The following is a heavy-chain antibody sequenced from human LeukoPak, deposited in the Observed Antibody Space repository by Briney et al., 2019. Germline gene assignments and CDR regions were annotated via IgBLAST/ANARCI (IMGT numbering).Heavy chain of an antibody. Sequence: PGGSLRLSCAASGFIFSTYSMNWVRQGPGKGLEWVSSITSSSGYRYYADSVEGRFTISRDNAKNSLYLQMNSLRAEDTAVYYCARAKYYDGSGYPNYFDPWGQGTLVTVTS. V-gene: IGHV3-21*01. D-gene: IGHD3-22*01. CDR3: ARAKYYDGSGYPNYFDP. CDR1: GFIFSTYS. CDR2: ITSSSGYR. J-gene: IGHJ5*02.